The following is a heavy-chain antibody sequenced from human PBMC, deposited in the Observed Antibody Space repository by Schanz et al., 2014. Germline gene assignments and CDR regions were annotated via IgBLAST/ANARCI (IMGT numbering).Heavy chain of an antibody. CDR3: AKDSRGSSFDMDV. CDR2: IDRYGGHT. D-gene: IGHD1-26*01. V-gene: IGHV3-43*01. Sequence: EVQLVESGGVVAQPGGSLRLSCAASGFSFDDYTMHWVRQAPGKGLEWVSLIDRYGGHTYYADSVKGRFTISRDNSKNSLYLQMNSLRTEDTALYYCAKDSRGSSFDMDVWGQGTTVTVSS. CDR1: GFSFDDYT. J-gene: IGHJ6*02.